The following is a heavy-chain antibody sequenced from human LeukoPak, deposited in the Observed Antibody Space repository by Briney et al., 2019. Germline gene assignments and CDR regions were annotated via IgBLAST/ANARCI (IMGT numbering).Heavy chain of an antibody. CDR1: GFTFSLHY. CDR2: IKEDGSDT. Sequence: AGGSLRLSCAASGFTFSLHYMGWVRQTPGKGLEWVANIKEDGSDTFYVESVKGRFTISRDNAKNSVYLQMNILRAEDTAVYYCARHRYFYFDLWGQGTLVNVSS. D-gene: IGHD3-9*01. CDR3: ARHRYFYFDL. J-gene: IGHJ4*02. V-gene: IGHV3-7*01.